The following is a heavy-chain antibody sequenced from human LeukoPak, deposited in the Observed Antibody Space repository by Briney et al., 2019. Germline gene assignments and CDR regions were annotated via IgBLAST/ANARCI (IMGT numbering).Heavy chain of an antibody. CDR3: ARVRYPGGFDY. CDR2: IYYSGST. Sequence: SETLSLTCTVSGGSISSGDYYWSWIRQPPGKGREWIGYIYYSGSTYYNPSLKSRVTISVDTSKNQFSLKLSSVTAADTAVYYCARVRYPGGFDYWGQGTLVTVSS. J-gene: IGHJ4*02. D-gene: IGHD1-1*01. V-gene: IGHV4-30-4*01. CDR1: GGSISSGDYY.